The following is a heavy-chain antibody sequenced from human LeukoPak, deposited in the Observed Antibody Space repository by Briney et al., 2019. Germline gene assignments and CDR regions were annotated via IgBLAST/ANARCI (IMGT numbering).Heavy chain of an antibody. CDR3: ARDSSNWLIYFDY. V-gene: IGHV3-7*01. J-gene: IGHJ4*02. D-gene: IGHD6-13*01. CDR2: IKQDGSEK. Sequence: GGSLRLSCAASGFTFRSYWMSWVRQAPGKGLEWVANIKQDGSEKYYVDSAKGRFTISRDNAKNSLYLQMNSLRAEDTAVYYCARDSSNWLIYFDYWGQGTLVTVSS. CDR1: GFTFRSYW.